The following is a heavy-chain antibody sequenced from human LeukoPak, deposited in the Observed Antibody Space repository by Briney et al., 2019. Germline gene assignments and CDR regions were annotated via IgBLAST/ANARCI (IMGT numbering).Heavy chain of an antibody. CDR2: IYYSGST. CDR1: GDSVSSSNYY. V-gene: IGHV4-30-4*08. Sequence: SETLSLTCTVFGDSVSSSNYYWAWFRQPPGKGLEWIGYIYYSGSTYYNPSLKSRVTISVDTSKNQFSLKLSSVTAADTAVYYCARELGGITIFGVVTTNWFDPWGQGTLVTVSS. J-gene: IGHJ5*02. D-gene: IGHD3-3*01. CDR3: ARELGGITIFGVVTTNWFDP.